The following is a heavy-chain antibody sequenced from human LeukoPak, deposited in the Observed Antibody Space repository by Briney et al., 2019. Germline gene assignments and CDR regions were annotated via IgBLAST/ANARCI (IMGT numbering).Heavy chain of an antibody. V-gene: IGHV1-46*01. CDR3: ARLPAIRLPADY. D-gene: IGHD2-21*02. Sequence: ASVKVSCKASGYTLTSYYMHWVRQAPGQGLEWMGIINPSGGSTSYAQRFQGRVTMTRDTSTSTVYMELSSLRAEDTAVYYCARLPAIRLPADYWGQGTLVTVSS. CDR2: INPSGGST. J-gene: IGHJ4*02. CDR1: GYTLTSYY.